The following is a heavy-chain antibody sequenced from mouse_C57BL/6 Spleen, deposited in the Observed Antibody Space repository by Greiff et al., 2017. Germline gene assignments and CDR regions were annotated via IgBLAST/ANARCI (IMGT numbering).Heavy chain of an antibody. CDR3: ARRGYLYAMDY. V-gene: IGHV1-78*01. CDR2: IYPSDGST. J-gene: IGHJ4*01. D-gene: IGHD3-1*01. CDR1: GYTFTDHT. Sequence: QVQLQQSDAELVKPGASVKISCKVSGYTFTDHTIHWMKQRPEQGLEWIGYIYPSDGSTKYNEKFKGKATLTADKSSSTAYMQLNSLTSADAAVYLCARRGYLYAMDYWGQGTSVTVSS.